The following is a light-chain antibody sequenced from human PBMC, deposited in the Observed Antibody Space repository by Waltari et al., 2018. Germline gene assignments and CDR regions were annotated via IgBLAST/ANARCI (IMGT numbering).Light chain of an antibody. CDR2: GKN. V-gene: IGLV3-19*01. CDR3: NSRDSSGNHWV. CDR1: SRRSYY. J-gene: IGLJ3*02. Sequence: SSELTQDPAVSVAFGQTVRSTCQGDSRRSYYASWYQQKPGQDPALVIYGKNNRPSGIPDRFSGSSSGNTASLTITGAQAEDEADYYCNSRDSSGNHWVFGGGTKLTVL.